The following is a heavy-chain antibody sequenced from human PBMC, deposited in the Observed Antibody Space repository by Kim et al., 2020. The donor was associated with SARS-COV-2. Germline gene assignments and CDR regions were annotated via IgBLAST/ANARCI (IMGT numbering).Heavy chain of an antibody. Sequence: GGSLRLSCAASGFSFSTYGMHWVRQAPGKGLEWVAVISYDGSNEYYADSVKGRFTISRDNSKNTLFLQMNSLRAEDTAVYYCAKSQTTIFGLVPSEYNG. V-gene: IGHV3-30*18. CDR1: GFSFSTYG. CDR2: ISYDGSNE. CDR3: AKSQTTIFGLVPSEYNG. J-gene: IGHJ6*01. D-gene: IGHD3-3*01.